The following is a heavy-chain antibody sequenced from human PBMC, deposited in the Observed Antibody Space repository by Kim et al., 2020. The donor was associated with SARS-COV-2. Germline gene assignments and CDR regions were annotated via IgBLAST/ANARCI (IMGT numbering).Heavy chain of an antibody. CDR1: GGSISSGGYY. V-gene: IGHV4-31*03. D-gene: IGHD3-10*01. CDR2: IYYSGST. J-gene: IGHJ6*02. Sequence: SETLSLTCTVSGGSISSGGYYWSWIRQHPGKGLEWIGYIYYSGSTYYNPSLKSRVTISVDTSKNQFSLKLSSVTAADTAVYYCARDIFRDYYGSGKGYGMDVWGQGTTVTVSS. CDR3: ARDIFRDYYGSGKGYGMDV.